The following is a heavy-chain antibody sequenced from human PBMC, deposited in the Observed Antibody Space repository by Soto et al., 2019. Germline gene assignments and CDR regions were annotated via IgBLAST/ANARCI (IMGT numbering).Heavy chain of an antibody. CDR1: GFTFSSYG. D-gene: IGHD4-17*01. CDR3: ARDPHPTVALGDV. J-gene: IGHJ6*02. V-gene: IGHV3-33*01. Sequence: QVQLVESGGGVVQPGRSLRLSCAASGFTFSSYGMHWVRQAPGKGLEWVAVIWYDGSNKYYADSVKGRFTISRDNSKNTLYLQMNSLRAEDTAVYYCARDPHPTVALGDVWGQGTTVTVSS. CDR2: IWYDGSNK.